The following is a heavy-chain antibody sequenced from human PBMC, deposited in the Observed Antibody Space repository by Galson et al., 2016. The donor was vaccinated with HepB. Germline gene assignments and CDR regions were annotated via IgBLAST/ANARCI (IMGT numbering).Heavy chain of an antibody. J-gene: IGHJ4*02. CDR2: VRSTVNTYAT. CDR3: ARSDYFGSGNYEF. D-gene: IGHD3-10*01. V-gene: IGHV3-73*01. Sequence: SLRLSCAASGFTFSGSAIHWVRQASGKGLEWVVRVRSTVNTYATAYAASVRGRFTISRDDSKNTAYLQMTRLRVEDTAVYFCARSDYFGSGNYEFWGQGSLVIVSS. CDR1: GFTFSGSA.